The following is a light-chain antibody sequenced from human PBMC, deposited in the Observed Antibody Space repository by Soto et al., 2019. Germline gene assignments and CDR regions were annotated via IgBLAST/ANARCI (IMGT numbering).Light chain of an antibody. CDR1: QSISSW. CDR3: QQYNSYWT. J-gene: IGKJ1*01. V-gene: IGKV1-5*03. Sequence: DIQMTQSPSTLSASVGDRVTIACRASQSISSWLAWYQQKPGKAPKLLIYKASSLESGVPSRFSGRGSGTEFTHTISSLQPDDFATYYCQQYNSYWTFGQGTKVEIK. CDR2: KAS.